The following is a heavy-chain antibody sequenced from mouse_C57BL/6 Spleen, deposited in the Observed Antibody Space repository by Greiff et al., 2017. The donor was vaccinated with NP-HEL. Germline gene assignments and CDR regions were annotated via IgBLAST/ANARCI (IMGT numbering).Heavy chain of an antibody. Sequence: VQLQQSGAELAKPGASVKLSCKASGYTFTSYWMHWVKQRPGQGLEWIGYINPSSGYTKYNQKFKDKATLTADKSSSTAYMQMSSLTYEDSAVYYCAREGEFSTTVVAHWYFDVWGTGTTVTVSS. V-gene: IGHV1-7*01. CDR3: AREGEFSTTVVAHWYFDV. J-gene: IGHJ1*03. CDR2: INPSSGYT. D-gene: IGHD1-1*01. CDR1: GYTFTSYW.